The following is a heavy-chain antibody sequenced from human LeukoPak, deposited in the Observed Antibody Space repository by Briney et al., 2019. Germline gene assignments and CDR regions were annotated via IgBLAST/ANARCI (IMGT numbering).Heavy chain of an antibody. CDR2: ISGSGSTA. D-gene: IGHD5-12*01. J-gene: IGHJ4*02. CDR1: GFSFSNYA. V-gene: IGHV3-23*01. Sequence: PGGSLRLSCGASGFSFSNYAMSWVRQAPWKGLEWVSVISGSGSTAFYADSVKGRFTSSRDNPKNTLYLQINSLRAEDTAVYYCAKDMQTWPRFPDYWGQGTLVTVSS. CDR3: AKDMQTWPRFPDY.